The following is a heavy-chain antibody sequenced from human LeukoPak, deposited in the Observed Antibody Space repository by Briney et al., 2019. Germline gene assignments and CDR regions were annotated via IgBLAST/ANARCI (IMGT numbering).Heavy chain of an antibody. V-gene: IGHV3-11*04. J-gene: IGHJ3*02. Sequence: GGSLRLSCAASGFTFSDYYMSWIRQAPGKGLEWVSYISGSGSTIYYADSVKGRFTISRDNAKNSLYLQMNSLRAEDTAVYYCARGLAEQLVIRGAFDIWGQGTMVTVSS. CDR1: GFTFSDYY. D-gene: IGHD6-13*01. CDR3: ARGLAEQLVIRGAFDI. CDR2: ISGSGSTI.